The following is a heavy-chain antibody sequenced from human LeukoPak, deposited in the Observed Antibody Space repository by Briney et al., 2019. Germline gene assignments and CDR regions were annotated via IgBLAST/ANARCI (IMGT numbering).Heavy chain of an antibody. CDR1: GFTFSNAW. Sequence: PGGSLRLSCAASGFTFSNAWMSWVRQAPGKGLEWVGRIKSKTDGGTTDYAAPVKGRFTISRDDSKNTLYLQMNSLKTKDTAVYYCTTDRVRLWLRAGYWGQGTLVTVSS. D-gene: IGHD5-18*01. CDR3: TTDRVRLWLRAGY. CDR2: IKSKTDGGTT. J-gene: IGHJ4*02. V-gene: IGHV3-15*01.